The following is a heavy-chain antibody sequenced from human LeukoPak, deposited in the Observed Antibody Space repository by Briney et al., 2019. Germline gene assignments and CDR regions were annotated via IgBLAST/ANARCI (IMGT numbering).Heavy chain of an antibody. J-gene: IGHJ4*02. V-gene: IGHV4-59*08. CDR2: VYYSGST. Sequence: PSETLSLTCTVSGGSINSYYWSWIRQPPGKGLEWIGYVYYSGSTNYNPSLMSRVTMSVDTSKNHFSLKLNSMTAADIAVYYCARHLRGYSYGPFDSWGQGTLVTVSS. CDR1: GGSINSYY. CDR3: ARHLRGYSYGPFDS. D-gene: IGHD5-18*01.